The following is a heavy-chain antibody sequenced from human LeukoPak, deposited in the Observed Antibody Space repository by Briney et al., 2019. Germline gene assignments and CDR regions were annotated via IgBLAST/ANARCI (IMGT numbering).Heavy chain of an antibody. J-gene: IGHJ6*03. V-gene: IGHV4-59*12. CDR1: GGSISSYY. D-gene: IGHD3-10*01. Sequence: PSETLSLTCTVSGGSISSYYWSWIRQPPGKGLEWIGYIYYSGSTKYNPSPKSRVTISVDTSKNQFSLKLSSVTAADTAVYYCARDAGFMVRGSRRGYDDYYYYMDVWGKGTTVTISS. CDR2: IYYSGST. CDR3: ARDAGFMVRGSRRGYDDYYYYMDV.